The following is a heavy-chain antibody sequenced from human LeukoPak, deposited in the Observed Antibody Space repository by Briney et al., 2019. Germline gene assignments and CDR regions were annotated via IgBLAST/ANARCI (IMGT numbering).Heavy chain of an antibody. Sequence: PGGSLRLSCAISGFTFSDYYMTWIRQAPGKGPEWVSYISGSGSVTNYAASVKGRFTVSRDNAKNTLYLQMNSLRAEETAVYYCTRSPSLGGNYWGFDYWGQGTLVTVSS. CDR1: GFTFSDYY. D-gene: IGHD1-26*01. J-gene: IGHJ4*02. V-gene: IGHV3-11*06. CDR2: ISGSGSVT. CDR3: TRSPSLGGNYWGFDY.